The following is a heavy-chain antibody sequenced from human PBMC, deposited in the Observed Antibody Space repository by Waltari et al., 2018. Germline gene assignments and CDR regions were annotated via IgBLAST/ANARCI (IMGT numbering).Heavy chain of an antibody. J-gene: IGHJ4*02. Sequence: QVQLVQSGAEVKKPGASVKVSCKASGYTFTGYYMHWVRPAPRQGLEWMGWINPNSGGTNYAQKFQGRVTMTRDTSISTAYMELSRLRSDDTAVYYCARVRFLEWSYTYYFDYWGQGTLVTVSS. D-gene: IGHD3-3*01. CDR1: GYTFTGYY. CDR2: INPNSGGT. CDR3: ARVRFLEWSYTYYFDY. V-gene: IGHV1-2*02.